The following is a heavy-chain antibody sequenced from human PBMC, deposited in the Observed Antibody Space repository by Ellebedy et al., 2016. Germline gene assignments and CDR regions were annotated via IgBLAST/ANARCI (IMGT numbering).Heavy chain of an antibody. Sequence: GESLKISXAASGFTFSSYAMSWVRQAPGKGLEWVSAISGSGGSTYYADSVKGRFTISRDNSKNTLYLQMNSLRAEDTAVYYCAKDPLSGKLYYFDYWGQGTLVTVSS. D-gene: IGHD1-26*01. CDR3: AKDPLSGKLYYFDY. CDR2: ISGSGGST. J-gene: IGHJ4*02. V-gene: IGHV3-23*01. CDR1: GFTFSSYA.